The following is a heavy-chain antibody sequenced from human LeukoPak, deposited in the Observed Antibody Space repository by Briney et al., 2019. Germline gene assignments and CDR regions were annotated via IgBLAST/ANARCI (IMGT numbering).Heavy chain of an antibody. CDR1: GYTFTGYY. D-gene: IGHD6-13*01. Sequence: GASVKVSCKASGYTFTGYYMHWVRQAPGQGLEWMGWINPNSGGTNYAQKFQGRVTMTRDTSISTAYMELSRLRSDDTAVYYCARVHSKSSSWSRLVHTPYDYWGQGTLVTVSS. J-gene: IGHJ4*02. V-gene: IGHV1-2*02. CDR3: ARVHSKSSSWSRLVHTPYDY. CDR2: INPNSGGT.